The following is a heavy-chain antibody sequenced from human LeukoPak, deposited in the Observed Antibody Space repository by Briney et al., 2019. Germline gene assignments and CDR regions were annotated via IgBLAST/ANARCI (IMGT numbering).Heavy chain of an antibody. CDR3: AKDASGYYSEYYFDY. D-gene: IGHD3-22*01. V-gene: IGHV3-30*18. J-gene: IGHJ4*02. CDR2: ISYDGSNK. Sequence: GGSLSLSCAASGFTFSSYGIHWVRQAPGKGLEWGAVISYDGSNKYYADSVKGRFTISRDNSKNTLYLQMNSLRAEDTAVYYCAKDASGYYSEYYFDYWGQGTLVTVSS. CDR1: GFTFSSYG.